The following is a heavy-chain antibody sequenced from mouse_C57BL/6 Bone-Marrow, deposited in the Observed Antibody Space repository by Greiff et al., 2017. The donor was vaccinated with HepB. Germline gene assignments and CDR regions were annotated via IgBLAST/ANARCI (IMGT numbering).Heavy chain of an antibody. D-gene: IGHD1-1*01. J-gene: IGHJ2*01. CDR2: ISYDGSN. V-gene: IGHV3-6*01. CDR1: GYSITSGYY. Sequence: DVHLVESGPGLVKPSQSLSLTCSVTGYSITSGYYWNWIRQFPGNKLEWMGYISYDGSNNYNPSLKNRISITRDTSKNQFFLKLNSVTTEDTATYYCAREGIYGSSFYFDYWGQGTTLTVSS. CDR3: AREGIYGSSFYFDY.